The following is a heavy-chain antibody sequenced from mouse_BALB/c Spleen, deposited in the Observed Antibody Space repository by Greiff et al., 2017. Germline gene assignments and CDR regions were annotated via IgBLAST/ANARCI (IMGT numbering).Heavy chain of an antibody. D-gene: IGHD3-2*01. CDR1: GYSFTGYY. CDR3: ARLDSSGYGGSMDY. Sequence: EVHLVESGPELVKPGASVKISCKASGYSFTGYYMHWVKQSHVKSLEWIGRINPYNGATSYNQNFKDKASLTVDKSSSTAYMELHSLTSEDSAVYYCARLDSSGYGGSMDYWGQGTSVTVSS. CDR2: INPYNGAT. J-gene: IGHJ4*01. V-gene: IGHV1-31*01.